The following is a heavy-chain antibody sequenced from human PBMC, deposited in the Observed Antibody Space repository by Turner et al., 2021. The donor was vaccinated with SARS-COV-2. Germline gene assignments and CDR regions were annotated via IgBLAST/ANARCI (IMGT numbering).Heavy chain of an antibody. CDR3: LRLSLVYGDYAEY. Sequence: QLPLPESGPRLVKPSETLSLTCTVSGASIPGSAYYWGRIRQSPAKGLEWVGTVDSSGTTYYNPSLKRRITLSVDTYTNHFYLNLDSVTAADAAVYYCLRLSLVYGDYAEYWGQGALVTVSS. J-gene: IGHJ4*02. CDR1: GASIPGSAYY. CDR2: VDSSGTT. V-gene: IGHV4-39*02. D-gene: IGHD4-17*01.